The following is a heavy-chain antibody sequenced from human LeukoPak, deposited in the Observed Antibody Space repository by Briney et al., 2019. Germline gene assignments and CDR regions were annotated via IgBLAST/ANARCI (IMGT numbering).Heavy chain of an antibody. CDR3: ARVETIFRPGDGAYYYYMDV. J-gene: IGHJ6*03. V-gene: IGHV1-18*01. Sequence: AASVKVSCKASGYTFTSYGISWVRQAPGQGLEWMGWISAYNGNVDYAQKFQGRVTITTDESTSTAYMELSSLRSEDTAVYYCARVETIFRPGDGAYYYYMDVWGKGTTVTVSS. CDR2: ISAYNGNV. D-gene: IGHD3-3*01. CDR1: GYTFTSYG.